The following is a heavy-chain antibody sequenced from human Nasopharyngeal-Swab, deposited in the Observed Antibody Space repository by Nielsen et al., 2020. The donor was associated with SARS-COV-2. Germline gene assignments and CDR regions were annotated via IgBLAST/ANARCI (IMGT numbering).Heavy chain of an antibody. D-gene: IGHD2-8*01. CDR3: ARTNTERPNFDS. CDR2: IYYTGNT. J-gene: IGHJ4*02. V-gene: IGHV4-39*01. CDR1: GGSISGSTYY. Sequence: SETLSLTCTVSGGSISGSTYYWGWVRQPPGKGLEWIANIYYTGNTYYSPSLKGRVTISVDTSRSQFSLTLSSMTAADRAVYYCARTNTERPNFDSWGQGLLVTVSS.